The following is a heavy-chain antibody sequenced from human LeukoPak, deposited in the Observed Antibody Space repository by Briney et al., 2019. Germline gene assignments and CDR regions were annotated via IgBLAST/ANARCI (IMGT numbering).Heavy chain of an antibody. V-gene: IGHV3-30*02. Sequence: GGSLRLSCAASGFTFSSYGMHWVRQAPGKGLEWVAFIRYDGSNKYYADSVKGRFTISRDNSKNTLYLQMNSLRAEDTAVYYCAKVQVRGWELGWTFDIWGQGTMVTVSS. D-gene: IGHD1-26*01. CDR3: AKVQVRGWELGWTFDI. CDR1: GFTFSSYG. J-gene: IGHJ3*02. CDR2: IRYDGSNK.